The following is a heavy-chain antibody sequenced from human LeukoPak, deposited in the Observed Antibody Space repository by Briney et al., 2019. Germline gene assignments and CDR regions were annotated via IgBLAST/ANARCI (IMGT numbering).Heavy chain of an antibody. Sequence: NTKYAQKLQGRVTMTTDTSTSTAYMELRSLRSDDTAVYYCARMGSGEFDWLPPYYYGMDVWGQGTTVTVSS. V-gene: IGHV1-18*01. CDR3: ARMGSGEFDWLPPYYYGMDV. J-gene: IGHJ6*02. D-gene: IGHD3-9*01. CDR2: NT.